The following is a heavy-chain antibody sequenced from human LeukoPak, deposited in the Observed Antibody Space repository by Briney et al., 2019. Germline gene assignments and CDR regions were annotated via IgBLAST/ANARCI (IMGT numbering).Heavy chain of an antibody. D-gene: IGHD3-10*01. J-gene: IGHJ6*02. CDR1: GGTFSSYA. CDR2: IIPILGIA. V-gene: IGHV1-69*04. Sequence: SVKVSCKASGGTFSSYAISWVRQAPGQGLEWMGRIIPILGIANYAQKFQGRVTITADKSTSTAYMELSSLRSEDTAVYYCARELLWFGELFHNYYYYGMDVWGRGTTVTVSS. CDR3: ARELLWFGELFHNYYYYGMDV.